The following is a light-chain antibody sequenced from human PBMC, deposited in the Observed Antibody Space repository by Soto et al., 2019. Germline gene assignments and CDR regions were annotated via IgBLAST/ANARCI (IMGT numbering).Light chain of an antibody. CDR1: SNDVGGYNY. CDR2: DVS. J-gene: IGLJ1*01. V-gene: IGLV2-14*03. CDR3: SSYTGSSTYV. Sequence: QSVLTQPASVSGSPGQSITISRTGTSNDVGGYNYGSWYQQHPGKAPKLMIYDVSNRPSGVSNRFSGSKSANTASLTISGLQTEDESDYYCSSYTGSSTYVFGTGTKVTVL.